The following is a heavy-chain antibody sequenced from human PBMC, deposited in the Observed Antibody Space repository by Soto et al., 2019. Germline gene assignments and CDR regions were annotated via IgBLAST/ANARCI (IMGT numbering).Heavy chain of an antibody. D-gene: IGHD2-15*01. V-gene: IGHV1-18*01. Sequence: QVQLVQSGAEVKNPGASVKVSCKASGYSFTRYGIGWARQAPGQGLEWMGWINAYNGNTNYAQNLQGRLTLTTDTPTTPANMELRTRISTHTPIQYRGTVVVYVTPSTPDDRRTGATVTVS. CDR1: GYSFTRYG. CDR3: GTVVVYVTPSTPDD. CDR2: INAYNGNT. J-gene: IGHJ6*03.